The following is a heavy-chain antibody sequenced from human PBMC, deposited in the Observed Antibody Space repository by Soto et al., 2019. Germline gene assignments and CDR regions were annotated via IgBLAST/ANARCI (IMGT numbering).Heavy chain of an antibody. Sequence: QVQLQESGPGLVKPSQTLSLTCTVSGGSISSGGYYWSWIRQHPGKGLEWIGYIYYSGSTYYNPSLKSRVTISVDTSKNQFSLKLSSVTAADTAVYYCARLTMVRGVIRWFDPWGQGTLVTVSS. CDR2: IYYSGST. V-gene: IGHV4-31*03. CDR3: ARLTMVRGVIRWFDP. J-gene: IGHJ5*02. CDR1: GGSISSGGYY. D-gene: IGHD3-10*01.